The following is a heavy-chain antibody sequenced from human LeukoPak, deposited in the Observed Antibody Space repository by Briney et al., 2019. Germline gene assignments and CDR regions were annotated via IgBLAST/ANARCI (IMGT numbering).Heavy chain of an antibody. CDR3: AKHDYGDYRVNWFDP. Sequence: GGSLRLSCVVSGFTFSNNWMSWVRQAPGEGLEWVSAISGSGGSTYYADSVKGRFTISRDNSKNTLYLQMNSLRAEDTAVYYCAKHDYGDYRVNWFDPWGQGTLVTVSS. V-gene: IGHV3-23*01. CDR1: GFTFSNNW. J-gene: IGHJ5*02. D-gene: IGHD4-17*01. CDR2: ISGSGGST.